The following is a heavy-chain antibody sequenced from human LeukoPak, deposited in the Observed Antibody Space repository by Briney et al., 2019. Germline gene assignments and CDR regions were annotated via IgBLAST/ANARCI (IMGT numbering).Heavy chain of an antibody. V-gene: IGHV1-69*05. CDR3: ARVGCSSSSCLDY. Sequence: ASVKVSCKASGGTFSSYAMSWVRQAPGQGLEWMGRIIPIFGTASYAQKFQGGVTITTDESTSTAYMELSSLRSEDTAVYYCARVGCSSSSCLDYWGQGTLVTVSS. D-gene: IGHD2-2*01. CDR2: IIPIFGTA. J-gene: IGHJ4*02. CDR1: GGTFSSYA.